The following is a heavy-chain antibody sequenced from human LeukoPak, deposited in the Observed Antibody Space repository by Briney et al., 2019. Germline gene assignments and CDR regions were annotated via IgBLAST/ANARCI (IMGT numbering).Heavy chain of an antibody. CDR3: AGIRVGAANFDY. V-gene: IGHV4-59*01. CDR2: IYYSGST. CDR1: GGSISSYY. J-gene: IGHJ4*02. D-gene: IGHD2-15*01. Sequence: PSETLSLTCTVSGGSISSYYWSWIRQPPGKGLEWIGYIYYSGSTNYNPSLKSRVTISVDTSKNQFSLKLSSVTAADTAVYYCAGIRVGAANFDYWGQGTLVTVSS.